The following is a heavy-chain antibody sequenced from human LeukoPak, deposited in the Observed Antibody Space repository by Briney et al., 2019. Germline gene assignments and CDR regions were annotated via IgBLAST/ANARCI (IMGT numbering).Heavy chain of an antibody. J-gene: IGHJ4*02. Sequence: GGSLRLSCAASGFTFSSYSMNWVRQAPGKGLEWVSSISSSSSYIYYADSVKGRFTISRDNAKDSLYLQMNSLRAEDTAAYYCARARSGYSYDYWGQGTLVTVSS. CDR2: ISSSSSYI. D-gene: IGHD3-3*01. V-gene: IGHV3-21*01. CDR1: GFTFSSYS. CDR3: ARARSGYSYDY.